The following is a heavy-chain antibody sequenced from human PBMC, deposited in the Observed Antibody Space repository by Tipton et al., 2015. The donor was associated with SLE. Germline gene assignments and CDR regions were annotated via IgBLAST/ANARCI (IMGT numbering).Heavy chain of an antibody. Sequence: LRLSCTVSGGSVSSGSYYWSWIRQPPGKGLEYIGYIYYSGSTNYNPSLKSRVTISLDTPKNQFSLKLSSVTAADTAVYYCARDDPGLPFDYWGQGTLVTVSS. J-gene: IGHJ4*02. V-gene: IGHV4-61*01. CDR3: ARDDPGLPFDY. CDR2: IYYSGST. CDR1: GGSVSSGSYY. D-gene: IGHD4-11*01.